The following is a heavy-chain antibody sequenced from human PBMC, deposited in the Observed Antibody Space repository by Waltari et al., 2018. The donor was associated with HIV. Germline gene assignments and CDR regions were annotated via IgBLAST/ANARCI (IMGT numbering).Heavy chain of an antibody. D-gene: IGHD4-17*01. CDR3: ARDYGGNSFYYYYAMDV. J-gene: IGHJ6*02. V-gene: IGHV3-66*01. Sequence: EVQLVASGGGLVQPGGSLRLSCAASGFTVRGNNVGWVRQAPGKGLEWVSVIYSGGSTYYADSVKGRFTISRDNSKNTLYLQMNSLRAEDTAVYYCARDYGGNSFYYYYAMDVWGQGTTVTVSS. CDR1: GFTVRGNN. CDR2: IYSGGST.